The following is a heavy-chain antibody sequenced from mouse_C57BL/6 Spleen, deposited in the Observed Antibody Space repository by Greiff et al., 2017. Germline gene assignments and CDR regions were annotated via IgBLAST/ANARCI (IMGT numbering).Heavy chain of an antibody. D-gene: IGHD2-5*01. CDR2: IYPGSGST. V-gene: IGHV1-55*01. J-gene: IGHJ4*01. CDR1: GYTFTSYW. Sequence: QVQLQQPGAELVKPGASVKMSCKASGYTFTSYWITWVKQRPGQGLEWIGDIYPGSGSTNYNEKFKSKATLTVDTSSSTAYMQLSSLTSADSAVYYCAREGNSYYSKRDAMDYWGQGTSVTVSS. CDR3: AREGNSYYSKRDAMDY.